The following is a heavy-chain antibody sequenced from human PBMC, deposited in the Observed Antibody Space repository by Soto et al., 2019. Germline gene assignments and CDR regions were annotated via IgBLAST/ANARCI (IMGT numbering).Heavy chain of an antibody. CDR2: ISSSSTYI. V-gene: IGHV3-21*01. Sequence: EVQLVESGGGLVKPGGSLRLSCAASEFTFTSHSMNWVRQAPGKGLEWVSSISSSSTYIFYADSVKGRFTISRDNAKDSLYLQMNSLRAEDTAVYYCARSIVGPITWGFDYWGQGTVVTVSS. D-gene: IGHD1-26*01. CDR3: ARSIVGPITWGFDY. J-gene: IGHJ4*02. CDR1: EFTFTSHS.